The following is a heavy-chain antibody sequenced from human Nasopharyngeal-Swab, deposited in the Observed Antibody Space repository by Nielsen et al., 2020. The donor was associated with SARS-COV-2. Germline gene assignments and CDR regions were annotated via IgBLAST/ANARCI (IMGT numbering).Heavy chain of an antibody. CDR2: ISGSGGST. CDR1: GFTFSSYA. D-gene: IGHD2/OR15-2a*01. V-gene: IGHV3-23*01. Sequence: GESLKISCAASGFTFSSYAMSWVRQAPGKGLEWVSAISGSGGSTYYADSVKGRFTISRDNSKNTLYLQMNSLRAEDTAVYYCAKEGSRTTVITIYWYFDLWGHGTLVTVSS. CDR3: AKEGSRTTVITIYWYFDL. J-gene: IGHJ2*01.